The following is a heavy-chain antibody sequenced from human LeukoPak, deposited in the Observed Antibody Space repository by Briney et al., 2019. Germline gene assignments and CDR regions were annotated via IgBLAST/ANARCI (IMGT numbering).Heavy chain of an antibody. CDR2: IYSGGST. CDR3: ARDGRGGGA. Sequence: GGSLRLSCAASGFTVSNNYMNWVRQAPGKGLEWVSLIYSGGSTYYADSEKGRFTISSDNSENKVYLQMNNLRVEDTAVYYCARDGRGGGAWGPGTLVTVSS. CDR1: GFTVSNNY. V-gene: IGHV3-53*01. D-gene: IGHD3-10*01. J-gene: IGHJ4*02.